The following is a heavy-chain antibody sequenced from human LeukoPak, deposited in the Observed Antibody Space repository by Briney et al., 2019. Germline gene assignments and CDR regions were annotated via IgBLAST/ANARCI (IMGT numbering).Heavy chain of an antibody. D-gene: IGHD6-13*01. CDR2: INSGNGNT. CDR3: ARRYSSSGYAPFDY. J-gene: IGHJ4*02. CDR1: VYTLTSYV. V-gene: IGHV1-3*01. Sequence: ASVNVSCKASVYTLTSYVMHWLRQAPGQGLEGMGWINSGNGNTKYSQKFQGRVTITRDTSASTAYMELSSLRSEDTAVYYCARRYSSSGYAPFDYWGQGTLVTVSS.